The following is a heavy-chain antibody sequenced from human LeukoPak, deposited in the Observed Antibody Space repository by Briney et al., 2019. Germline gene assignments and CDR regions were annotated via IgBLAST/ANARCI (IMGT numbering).Heavy chain of an antibody. CDR2: ISSSSTYI. D-gene: IGHD6-13*01. Sequence: PGGSLRLSCAASGFTFSDHSMNWFRRAPGKGLEWVSSISSSSTYIYYADSVKGRFTISRDNAKSSLYLQMNSLRAEDTAVYYCARKLGSSPHYYVMDVWGQGTTVTVSS. CDR1: GFTFSDHS. J-gene: IGHJ6*02. CDR3: ARKLGSSPHYYVMDV. V-gene: IGHV3-21*01.